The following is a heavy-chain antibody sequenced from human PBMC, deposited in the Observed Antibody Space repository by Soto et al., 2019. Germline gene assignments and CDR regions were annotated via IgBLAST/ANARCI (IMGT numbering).Heavy chain of an antibody. Sequence: GASVKVSCKASGGTFSSYAISWVRQAPGQGLEWMGGIIPIFGTANYAQKFQGRVTITADESTSTAYMELSSLRSEDTAVYYCASRGGSGYVDYWGQGTLVTVSS. CDR1: GGTFSSYA. D-gene: IGHD3-22*01. V-gene: IGHV1-69*13. J-gene: IGHJ4*02. CDR2: IIPIFGTA. CDR3: ASRGGSGYVDY.